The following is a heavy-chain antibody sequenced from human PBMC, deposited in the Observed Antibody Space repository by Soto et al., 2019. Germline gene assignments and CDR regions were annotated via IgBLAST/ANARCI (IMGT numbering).Heavy chain of an antibody. CDR2: IYYSGST. V-gene: IGHV4-30-4*01. Sequence: SETLSLTCTVSGGSISSGDYYWSWIRQRPGKGLEWIGYIYYSGSTYYNPSLKSRVTISVDTSKNQFSLKLSSVTAADTAVYYCARLGRPVVPAYYYYYGMDVWGQGTTVTVSS. CDR3: ARLGRPVVPAYYYYYGMDV. D-gene: IGHD2-2*01. J-gene: IGHJ6*02. CDR1: GGSISSGDYY.